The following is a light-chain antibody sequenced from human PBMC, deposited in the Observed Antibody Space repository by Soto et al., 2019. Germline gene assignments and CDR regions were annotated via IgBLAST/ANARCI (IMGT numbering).Light chain of an antibody. J-gene: IGLJ3*02. CDR3: CSYAGTYTLWV. V-gene: IGLV2-11*01. CDR2: DVS. Sequence: QSALTQPRSVSGSPGQSATISCTGTSNDVGGYNFVSWYQQYPGKAPKLIIYDVSKRPSGVPDRFSGSKSGNTASLTISGLQAEDEADYYCCSYAGTYTLWVFGGGTKLTVL. CDR1: SNDVGGYNF.